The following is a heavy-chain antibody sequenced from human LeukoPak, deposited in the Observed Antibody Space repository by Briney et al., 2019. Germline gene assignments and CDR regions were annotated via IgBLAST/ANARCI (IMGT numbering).Heavy chain of an antibody. D-gene: IGHD5-18*01. CDR3: ARHIRGYSYGPFDY. Sequence: SETLSLTCTVSGGSISSYYWSWIRQPPGEGLEWIGYIYYSGSTNYNPSLKSRVTISVDTSKNQFSLKLTSVTAADTAVYYCARHIRGYSYGPFDYWGQGSLVTVSS. CDR2: IYYSGST. CDR1: GGSISSYY. V-gene: IGHV4-59*08. J-gene: IGHJ4*02.